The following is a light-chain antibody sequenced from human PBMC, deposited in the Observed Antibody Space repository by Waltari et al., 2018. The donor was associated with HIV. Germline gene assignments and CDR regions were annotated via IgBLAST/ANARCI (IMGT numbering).Light chain of an antibody. Sequence: SSELTPDPAVSVALGQTVRISCQGDSLRTYFPSWYQQKPGQAPILVVYGNNKGPSGIPDRFSGSRSGNTASLTITGAQAEDEAAYYCNSRDSSGNPLFGGGAKLTVL. J-gene: IGLJ3*02. CDR2: GNN. V-gene: IGLV3-19*01. CDR1: SLRTYF. CDR3: NSRDSSGNPL.